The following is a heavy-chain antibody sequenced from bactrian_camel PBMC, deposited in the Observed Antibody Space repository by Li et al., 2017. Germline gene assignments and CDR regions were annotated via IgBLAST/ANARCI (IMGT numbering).Heavy chain of an antibody. CDR3: AARLTSDYCHTLRKAVFNY. CDR2: VIGRDGRT. V-gene: IGHV3S68*01. CDR1: GETPNSAA. J-gene: IGHJ4*01. Sequence: HVQLVESGGGSVQAGGSLRLSCALSGETPNSAAMGWFRQSPGKEHEGVAVIGRDGRTTHAEFAKGRFTISRDNAKNTTSLQMNSLKAEDTGMYYCAARLTSDYCHTLRKAVFNYWGQGTQVTVS. D-gene: IGHD2*01.